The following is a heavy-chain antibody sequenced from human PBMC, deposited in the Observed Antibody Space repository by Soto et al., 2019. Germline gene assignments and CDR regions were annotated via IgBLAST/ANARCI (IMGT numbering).Heavy chain of an antibody. CDR3: ARRPDDFEYSSSSGQYYYYYYMDV. D-gene: IGHD6-6*01. CDR1: GGTFSSYT. J-gene: IGHJ6*03. CDR2: IIPILGIA. Sequence: SVKVSCKASGGTFSSYTISWVRQAPGQGLEWMGRIIPILGIANYAQKFQGRVTITADKSTSTAYMELSSLRSEDTAVYYCARRPDDFEYSSSSGQYYYYYYMDVWGKGTTVTVSS. V-gene: IGHV1-69*02.